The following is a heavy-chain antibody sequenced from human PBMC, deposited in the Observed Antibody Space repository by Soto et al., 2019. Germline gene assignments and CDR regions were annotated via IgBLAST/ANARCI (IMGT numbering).Heavy chain of an antibody. CDR2: ISASGGST. Sequence: EVQLLESGGGLVQPGGSLRLSCAASGFTFSALGMNWVRQAPGKGLDWVSFISASGGSTYYSDSVKGRFTISRDNSKNKLYQQMNSLRAEHTAVYYCAKDPPSENTGLDSGMDVWGPGTTVTVSS. CDR1: GFTFSALG. V-gene: IGHV3-23*01. D-gene: IGHD2-8*02. CDR3: AKDPPSENTGLDSGMDV. J-gene: IGHJ6*02.